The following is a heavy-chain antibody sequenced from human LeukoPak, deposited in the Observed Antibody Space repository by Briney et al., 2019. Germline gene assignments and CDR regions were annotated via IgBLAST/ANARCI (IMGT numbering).Heavy chain of an antibody. CDR2: IWYDGSNK. D-gene: IGHD2-15*01. Sequence: PGGSLRLSCAASGFTFSSYGMNWVRQAPGKGLEWVAVIWYDGSNKYYADSVKGRFTISRDNSKNTLYLQMDSLRAEDTAVYYCARYCSGGSCYPGYYYYGMDVWGQGTTVTVSS. CDR1: GFTFSSYG. V-gene: IGHV3-33*08. CDR3: ARYCSGGSCYPGYYYYGMDV. J-gene: IGHJ6*02.